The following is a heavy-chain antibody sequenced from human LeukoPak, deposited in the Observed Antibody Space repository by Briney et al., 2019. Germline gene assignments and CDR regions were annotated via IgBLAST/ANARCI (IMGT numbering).Heavy chain of an antibody. Sequence: GGSLRLSCAASGFTFGTTAMSWVRQAPGMGPGWVSTFVRSGSDTYYSDSVKGRFTIFRDISRNTLYLQMSSLRDEDTALYYCAKGSPGSWYYFDLWGQGTLVTVSS. J-gene: IGHJ4*02. V-gene: IGHV3-23*01. D-gene: IGHD6-13*01. CDR3: AKGSPGSWYYFDL. CDR2: FVRSGSDT. CDR1: GFTFGTTA.